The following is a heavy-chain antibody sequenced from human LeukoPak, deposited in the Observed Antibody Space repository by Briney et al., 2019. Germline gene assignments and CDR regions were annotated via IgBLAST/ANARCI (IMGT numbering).Heavy chain of an antibody. CDR2: INPNSGGT. V-gene: IGHV1-2*02. D-gene: IGHD6-19*01. CDR1: GFTFTGYY. Sequence: GASVKVSCEASGFTFTGYYMHWVRQAPGQGLEWVGWINPNSGGTNYAQKFQGRVTMTRDTSISTAYMKMSRLSSEDPAVYYCARGGGQWLVREAFEIWGQGTMVTASS. CDR3: ARGGGQWLVREAFEI. J-gene: IGHJ3*02.